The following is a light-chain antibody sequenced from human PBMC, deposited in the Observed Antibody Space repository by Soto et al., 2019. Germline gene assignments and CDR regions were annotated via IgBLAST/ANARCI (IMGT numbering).Light chain of an antibody. J-gene: IGLJ2*01. CDR2: ELS. CDR3: SSYAGSNNFVV. CDR1: SSDIGGYNY. V-gene: IGLV2-8*01. Sequence: QSALTQPPSASGPPGQSVTISCTGTSSDIGGYNYVSWYQQHPGKAPKLMIYELSKRPSGVPDRFSGSKSGNTASLTVSGLQAEDEADYYCSSYAGSNNFVVFGGGTKVTVL.